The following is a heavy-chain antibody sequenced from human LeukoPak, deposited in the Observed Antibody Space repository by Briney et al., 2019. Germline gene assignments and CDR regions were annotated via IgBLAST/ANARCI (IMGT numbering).Heavy chain of an antibody. D-gene: IGHD5-24*01. CDR1: GGSISTITYY. V-gene: IGHV4-39*07. J-gene: IGHJ4*02. CDR2: INHSGRT. CDR3: ARRGMRWLQSKNFDY. Sequence: SETLSLTCTVSGGSISTITYYWGWIRQPPGKGLEWIGEINHSGRTNYNPSLKSRVTISVDTSKNQFSLKLSSVTAADTAVYYCARRGMRWLQSKNFDYWGQGTLVTVSS.